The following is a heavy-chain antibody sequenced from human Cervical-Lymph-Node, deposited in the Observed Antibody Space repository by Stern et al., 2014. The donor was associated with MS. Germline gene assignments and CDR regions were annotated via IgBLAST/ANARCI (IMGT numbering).Heavy chain of an antibody. Sequence: VQLVQSGAEVKKPGSSVKVSCKASGGAFSRYAMSCVRQAPGQGLEWMGGIIPLFGTANLAQKFRGRVTITADNSTSTAYMELSSLRSEDTAVYYCARHYGDYYFDSWGQGTLVTVSS. D-gene: IGHD4-17*01. CDR2: IIPLFGTA. V-gene: IGHV1-69*06. J-gene: IGHJ4*02. CDR3: ARHYGDYYFDS. CDR1: GGAFSRYA.